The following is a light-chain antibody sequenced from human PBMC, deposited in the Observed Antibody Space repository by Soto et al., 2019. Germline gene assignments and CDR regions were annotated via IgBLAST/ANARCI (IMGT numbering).Light chain of an antibody. CDR2: DDN. V-gene: IGLV1-44*01. J-gene: IGLJ2*01. Sequence: QSVLTQPPSTSATPVQRVTISCSGSSSNIGTYTVNWYQQVPGTAPKLLIYDDNQRPSGVPDRFSGSKSGTSASLAISGLLPGDEADYYCAAWDDTWNGLFFGGGTKVTVL. CDR1: SSNIGTYT. CDR3: AAWDDTWNGLF.